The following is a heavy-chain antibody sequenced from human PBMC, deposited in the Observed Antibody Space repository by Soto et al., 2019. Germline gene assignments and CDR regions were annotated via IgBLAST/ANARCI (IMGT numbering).Heavy chain of an antibody. Sequence: PSETLSLTCTVSDGSISSSSYYWGWIRQPPGKGLEWIGSIYYSGSTYYNPSLKSRVTISVDTSKNQFSLKLSSVTAADTAVYYCARSMITMVTEADWGQETLVTVS. CDR3: ARSMITMVTEAD. CDR1: DGSISSSSYY. J-gene: IGHJ4*02. CDR2: IYYSGST. V-gene: IGHV4-39*01. D-gene: IGHD3-10*01.